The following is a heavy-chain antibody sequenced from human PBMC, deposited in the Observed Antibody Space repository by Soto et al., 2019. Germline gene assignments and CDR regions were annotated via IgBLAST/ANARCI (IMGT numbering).Heavy chain of an antibody. Sequence: PGGSLRLSCTASEFTFNKYAMSWVRQAPGKGLEWVSAISNRGGTSYADSVKGRLTISRDSSKNTLYLQMTSLRADDTAIYYCAGVPWFAASNFWGHGTMVTVS. D-gene: IGHD3-10*01. CDR2: ISNRGGT. CDR1: EFTFNKYA. V-gene: IGHV3-23*01. J-gene: IGHJ4*01. CDR3: AGVPWFAASNF.